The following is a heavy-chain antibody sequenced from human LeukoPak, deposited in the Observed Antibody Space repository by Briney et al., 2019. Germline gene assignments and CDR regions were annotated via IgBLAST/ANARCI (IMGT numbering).Heavy chain of an antibody. CDR3: TTGVEK. J-gene: IGHJ4*02. CDR2: IKSKTDGETT. D-gene: IGHD3-3*01. V-gene: IGHV3-15*01. CDR1: GFTFSKAW. Sequence: GGSLRLSCAASGFTFSKAWMTWVRQAPGKGLEWIGRIKSKTDGETTDYGAPVQGRFTILREDAKNTLYLQMNSLKTEDTGVYYCTTGVEKWGQGTRVIVSS.